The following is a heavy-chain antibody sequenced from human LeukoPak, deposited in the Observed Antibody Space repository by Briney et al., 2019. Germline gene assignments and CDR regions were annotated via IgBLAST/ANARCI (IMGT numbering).Heavy chain of an antibody. CDR3: TRDSAAMILHGMDV. CDR2: LRSKAYGGTT. CDR1: GLNLGDYA. D-gene: IGHD3-16*01. V-gene: IGHV3-49*04. J-gene: IGHJ6*02. Sequence: SLTLPRTPSGLNLGDYANSWVRHPPGKALEWVSFLRSKAYGGTTDYAASVKGRFTISRDDYKSLAYLQMNSLKTEDTAVYYCTRDSAAMILHGMDVWGQGTTVTVSS.